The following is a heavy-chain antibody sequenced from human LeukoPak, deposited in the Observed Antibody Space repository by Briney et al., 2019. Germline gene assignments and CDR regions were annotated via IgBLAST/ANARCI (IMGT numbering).Heavy chain of an antibody. J-gene: IGHJ5*02. D-gene: IGHD3-22*01. CDR3: ARHLTNYYDSSGYYSNWFDP. V-gene: IGHV4-39*01. Sequence: SETLSLTCTVSGGSISTSNYYWGWIRQPPGKGLEWIGSIFYSGSTYYSPSLKSRVTISLDTSRNQFSLKLNSVTAADTAVYYCARHLTNYYDSSGYYSNWFDPWGQGTLVTVSS. CDR1: GGSISTSNYY. CDR2: IFYSGST.